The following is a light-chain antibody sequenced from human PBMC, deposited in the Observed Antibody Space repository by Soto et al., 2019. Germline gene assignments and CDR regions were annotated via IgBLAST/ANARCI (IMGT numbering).Light chain of an antibody. V-gene: IGKV4-1*01. CDR3: QQYYSTPWT. CDR1: QSVLYSSNNKNY. CDR2: WAS. Sequence: DIVMTQSPDSLAVSLGERATINCKSSQSVLYSSNNKNYLTWYQQKPAQPTKLLNYWASIRESGVPDRFSGSGSGTDFALTISSLQAEDVAVYYCQQYYSTPWTFGQGTKVEIK. J-gene: IGKJ1*01.